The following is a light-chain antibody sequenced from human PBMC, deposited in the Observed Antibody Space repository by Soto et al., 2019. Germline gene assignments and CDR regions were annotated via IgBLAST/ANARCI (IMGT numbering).Light chain of an antibody. CDR3: QQYDTPPLS. CDR1: QSVSGNR. CDR2: GAS. V-gene: IGKV3-20*01. Sequence: EIVLTQSPGTLSLSPGERVTLSCRASQSVSGNRLAWYQQKRGQAPSLLIYGASRSATGIPDRFSGSGSGTDFTLTISRLEPEDFAVYYCQQYDTPPLSFGGGTKVEIK. J-gene: IGKJ4*01.